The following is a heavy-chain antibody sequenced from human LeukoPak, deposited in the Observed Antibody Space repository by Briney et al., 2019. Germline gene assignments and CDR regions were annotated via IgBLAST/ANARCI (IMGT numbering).Heavy chain of an antibody. CDR2: ISSSGTTI. Sequence: GGSLRLSCAASGFTFSSSEMNWVRQAPGKGLEWVSFISSSGTTIYYADSVKGRFTISRDDAKNSLSLQMNSLRAEDTAVYYCARVRGTSGRVYWYFDLWGRGTLVTVSS. V-gene: IGHV3-48*03. J-gene: IGHJ2*01. D-gene: IGHD2-2*01. CDR1: GFTFSSSE. CDR3: ARVRGTSGRVYWYFDL.